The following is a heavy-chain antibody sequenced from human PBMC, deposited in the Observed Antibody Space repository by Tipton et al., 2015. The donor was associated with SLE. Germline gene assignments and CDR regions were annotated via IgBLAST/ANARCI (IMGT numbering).Heavy chain of an antibody. CDR2: IYHSVIT. CDR3: AGYSDNRFRDH. J-gene: IGHJ4*02. CDR1: GASFSSDNW. Sequence: TLSLTCAVSGASFSSDNWWSWVRQSPGKGLEWIGQIYHSVITNYNPSLKSRVSISVDKSKNHFSLRLKSVTAADTAVYFCAGYSDNRFRDHWGPGVLVTVSS. D-gene: IGHD5-12*01. V-gene: IGHV4-4*01.